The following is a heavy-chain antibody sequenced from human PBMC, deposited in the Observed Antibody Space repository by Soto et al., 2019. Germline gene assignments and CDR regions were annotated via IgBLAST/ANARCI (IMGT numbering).Heavy chain of an antibody. CDR1: GFTFTRYS. CDR2: ISSTTNYI. Sequence: PGGSLRLSCAASGFTFTRYSMNWVRQAPGKGLEWVSSISSTTNYIYYGDSMKGRFTVSRDNARNTLHLQMNSLRAEDTAVYYCATAEVDYWGPGTLFTVSS. J-gene: IGHJ4*02. CDR3: ATAEVDY. V-gene: IGHV3-21*01.